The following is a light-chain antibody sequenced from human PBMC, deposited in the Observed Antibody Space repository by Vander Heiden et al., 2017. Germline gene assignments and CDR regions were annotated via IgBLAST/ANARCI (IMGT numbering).Light chain of an antibody. CDR3: NSYAGGYRFV. J-gene: IGLJ1*01. CDR1: SSNVGGYNY. Sequence: QSALTQPRSLSGPPGQSVTMACTGTSSNVGGYNYVSCYQQHPGKAPKRMIYDVTNRPSGVPDRFSGSKSGNTAFLTISGLQAEDEADYYCNSYAGGYRFVFGTGTMVTVL. V-gene: IGLV2-11*01. CDR2: DVT.